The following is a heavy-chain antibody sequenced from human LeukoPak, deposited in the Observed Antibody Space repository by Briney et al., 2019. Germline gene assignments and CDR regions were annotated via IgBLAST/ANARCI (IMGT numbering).Heavy chain of an antibody. V-gene: IGHV1-2*02. CDR2: INPNSGGT. CDR3: AREIGDYDILLTGAFDI. J-gene: IGHJ3*02. Sequence: GASVKVSCKASGYTFTGYYMHWVRQAPGQGLEWMGWINPNSGGTNYAQKFQGRVTMTRDTSISTAYMELSRLRSDDTAVYYCAREIGDYDILLTGAFDIWGQGTMVTVSS. CDR1: GYTFTGYY. D-gene: IGHD3-9*01.